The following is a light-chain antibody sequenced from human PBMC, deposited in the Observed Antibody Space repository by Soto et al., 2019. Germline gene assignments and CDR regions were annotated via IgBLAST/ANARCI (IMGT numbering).Light chain of an antibody. CDR1: SSDVGGYNY. CDR2: DVS. V-gene: IGLV2-8*01. Sequence: QSALTQPPSASGSPGQSVTISCTGTSSDVGGYNYVSWYQQHPGKAPKLLIYDVSKRPSGVPDRFSGSKSGNTASLTVSGLQAEDEADYYCSSYAGSSRNVFGTGTKVTVL. J-gene: IGLJ1*01. CDR3: SSYAGSSRNV.